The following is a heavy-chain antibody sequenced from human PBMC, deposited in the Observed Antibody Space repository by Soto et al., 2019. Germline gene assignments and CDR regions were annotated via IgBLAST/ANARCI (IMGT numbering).Heavy chain of an antibody. Sequence: QVQLVESGGGVVQPGRSLRLSCAASGFTFSSYGMHWVRQAPGKGLEWVAVISYDGSNKYYADSVKGRFTISRDNSKNTLYLQMNSLRAEDTAVNYCAKDLDGYDHRREFDYWGQGTLVTVSS. J-gene: IGHJ4*02. CDR3: AKDLDGYDHRREFDY. V-gene: IGHV3-30*18. CDR1: GFTFSSYG. D-gene: IGHD5-12*01. CDR2: ISYDGSNK.